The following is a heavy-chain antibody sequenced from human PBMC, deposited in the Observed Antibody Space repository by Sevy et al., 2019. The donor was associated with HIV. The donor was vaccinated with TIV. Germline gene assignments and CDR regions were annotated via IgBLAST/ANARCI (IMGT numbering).Heavy chain of an antibody. D-gene: IGHD6-19*01. CDR1: GGTCSSSA. Sequence: ASVKVSCKASGGTCSSSAISWVRQAPGQGLEWMGGIFPIFATANYAQKFLGRLTITADESTCTAYMELSSLRSDDTAVYYCTSGLAVSVDYWGQGTLVTVSS. CDR3: TSGLAVSVDY. CDR2: IFPIFATA. J-gene: IGHJ4*02. V-gene: IGHV1-69*13.